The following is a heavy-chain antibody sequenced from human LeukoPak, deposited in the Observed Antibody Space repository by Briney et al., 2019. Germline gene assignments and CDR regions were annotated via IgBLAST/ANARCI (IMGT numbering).Heavy chain of an antibody. V-gene: IGHV4-59*01. CDR1: GGSISSYY. D-gene: IGHD3-22*01. J-gene: IGHJ3*02. CDR2: IYYSGST. CDR3: ARVKGSDYDSSGDAFDI. Sequence: PSETLSLTCTVSGGSISSYYWSWIRQPPGKGLEWIGYIYYSGSTNYNPSLKSRVTTSVDTSKNQFSLKLSSVTAADTAVYYCARVKGSDYDSSGDAFDIWGQGTMVTVSS.